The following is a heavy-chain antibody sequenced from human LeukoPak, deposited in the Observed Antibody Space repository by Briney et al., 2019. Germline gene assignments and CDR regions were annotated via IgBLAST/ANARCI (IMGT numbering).Heavy chain of an antibody. CDR3: AKGKVSPLRYFDWLSPDY. D-gene: IGHD3-9*01. V-gene: IGHV3-30*18. CDR1: GFTSSNYG. CDR2: ISYDGNNK. Sequence: GGSLRLSCAASGFTSSNYGMHWVRQAPGKGLEGVAVISYDGNNKYSAYSVKGLFTISRDNSKNTLFLQMNSLRAEDTAVYYCAKGKVSPLRYFDWLSPDYWGQGTLVTVSS. J-gene: IGHJ4*02.